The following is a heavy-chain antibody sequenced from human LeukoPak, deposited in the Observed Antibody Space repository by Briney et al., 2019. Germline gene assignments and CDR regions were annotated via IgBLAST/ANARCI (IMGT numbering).Heavy chain of an antibody. CDR2: MNANSGDT. Sequence: GASVKASCKASGYTFTTYLINWLRQAPAQQPQWKGWMNANSGDTGYAQNFQGRVTMTRNTSISTAYMELSRLRSEDTAIYYCARGGTYLPFSYWGQGTLVTVSS. V-gene: IGHV1-8*01. CDR3: ARGGTYLPFSY. CDR1: GYTFTTYL. D-gene: IGHD3-10*01. J-gene: IGHJ4*02.